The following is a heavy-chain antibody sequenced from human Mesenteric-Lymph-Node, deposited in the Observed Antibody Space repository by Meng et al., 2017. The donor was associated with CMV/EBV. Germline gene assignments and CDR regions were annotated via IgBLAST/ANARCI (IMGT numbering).Heavy chain of an antibody. CDR2: ISGSGGST. J-gene: IGHJ6*02. V-gene: IGHV3-23*01. CDR3: ANDIVVSGGWYYGMDV. D-gene: IGHD2-2*01. CDR1: GFTFSSYA. Sequence: GESLKISCAASGFTFSSYAVSWVRQAPGKGLEWVSTISGSGGSTYYADSVKGRFTISRDNSKNTLYLQMNSLRAEDTAVYYCANDIVVSGGWYYGMDVWGQGTTVTVSS.